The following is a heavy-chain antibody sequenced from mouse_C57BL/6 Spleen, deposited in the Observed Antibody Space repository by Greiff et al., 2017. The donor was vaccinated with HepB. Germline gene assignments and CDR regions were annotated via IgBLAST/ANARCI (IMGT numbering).Heavy chain of an antibody. J-gene: IGHJ4*01. D-gene: IGHD1-1*02. Sequence: EVMLVESGEGLVKPGGSLKLSCAASGFTFSSYAMSWVRQTPEKSLEWVAYISSGGDYIYYADTVKGRFTISRDKARNTLYLQLSSLKSEDTAMYYCTGEDGGSTWYAMDYWGQGTSVTVSS. CDR3: TGEDGGSTWYAMDY. CDR2: ISSGGDYI. V-gene: IGHV5-9-1*02. CDR1: GFTFSSYA.